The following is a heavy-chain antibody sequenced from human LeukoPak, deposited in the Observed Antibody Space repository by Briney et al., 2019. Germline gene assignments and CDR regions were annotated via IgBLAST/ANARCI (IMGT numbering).Heavy chain of an antibody. Sequence: GSSVKVSCKASGGTFSSYAISWVRQAPGQGLEWMGGIIPIFGTANYAQKFQGRVTITTDESTSTAYMELSSLRSEDTAVYYCARGESLYYDFWSGYSNWGQGTLVTVSS. D-gene: IGHD3-3*01. CDR1: GGTFSSYA. CDR2: IIPIFGTA. J-gene: IGHJ4*02. V-gene: IGHV1-69*05. CDR3: ARGESLYYDFWSGYSN.